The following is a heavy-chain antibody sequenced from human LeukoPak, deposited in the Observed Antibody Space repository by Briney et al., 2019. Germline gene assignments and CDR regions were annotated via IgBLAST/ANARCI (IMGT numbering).Heavy chain of an antibody. J-gene: IGHJ5*02. CDR3: ARNEYATGWFDH. Sequence: GASVKASCKASGYTFTSFDINWVRQATGQGLEWLGWMTPNSGQTGYAQKFQGRVTLTRDTSTSTAYMELSSLTSEDTAVYYCARNEYATGWFDHWGQGTVVTVSS. D-gene: IGHD2-2*01. V-gene: IGHV1-8*01. CDR1: GYTFTSFD. CDR2: MTPNSGQT.